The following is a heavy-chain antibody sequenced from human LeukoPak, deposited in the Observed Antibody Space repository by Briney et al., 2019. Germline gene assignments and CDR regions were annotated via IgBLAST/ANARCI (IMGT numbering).Heavy chain of an antibody. CDR1: GFTFDDYA. V-gene: IGHV3-9*01. D-gene: IGHD4-23*01. CDR2: ISWNSGSI. Sequence: PGGSLRLSCAASGFTFDDYAMHWVRQAPGKGLEWVSGISWNSGSIGYADSVKGRFTISRDNAKNSLYLQMNSLRAEDTAVYYCAREGDYGGNSGVNYFDYWGQGTLVTVSS. J-gene: IGHJ4*02. CDR3: AREGDYGGNSGVNYFDY.